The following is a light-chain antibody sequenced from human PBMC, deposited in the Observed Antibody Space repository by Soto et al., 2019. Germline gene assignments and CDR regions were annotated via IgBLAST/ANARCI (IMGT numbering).Light chain of an antibody. CDR3: QQYNNWLT. CDR2: GAS. J-gene: IGKJ1*01. CDR1: QSVSSN. V-gene: IGKV3-15*01. Sequence: EIVMTQSPATLSVSPGERATLSCRASQSVSSNLAWYQQKPGQAPRFLIYGASTRATGIPARFSGSGSGTEFTLTISSLQSEDVAVYYCQQYNNWLTFGQGTKVEIK.